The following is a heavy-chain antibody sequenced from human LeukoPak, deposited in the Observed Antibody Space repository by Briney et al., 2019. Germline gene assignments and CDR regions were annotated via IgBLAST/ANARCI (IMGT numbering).Heavy chain of an antibody. CDR3: AKHRRDLLSYSLFDY. Sequence: GGSLRLSCAASGFTLSNFWMNWVRQAPGKGLEWVAIINRDGTHEEYGDSVKGRFTISRDNARNSLYLQMNSLRAEDTAVYYCAKHRRDLLSYSLFDYWGQGSLVTVSS. J-gene: IGHJ4*02. CDR2: INRDGTHE. D-gene: IGHD1-26*01. CDR1: GFTLSNFW. V-gene: IGHV3-7*05.